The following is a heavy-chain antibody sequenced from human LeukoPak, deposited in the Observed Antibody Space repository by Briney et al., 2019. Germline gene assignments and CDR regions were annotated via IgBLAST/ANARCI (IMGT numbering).Heavy chain of an antibody. V-gene: IGHV3-30*03. J-gene: IGHJ6*04. CDR2: ISYDGSNK. CDR1: GFTFSSYG. Sequence: GRSLRLSCAASGFTFSSYGMHWVRQAPGKGLEWVTVISYDGSNKYYADSVKGRFTISRDNSKNTLYLQMNSLRAEDTAVYYCARDLVVVVPAAMLYYYYGMDVWGKGTTVTVSS. D-gene: IGHD2-2*01. CDR3: ARDLVVVVPAAMLYYYYGMDV.